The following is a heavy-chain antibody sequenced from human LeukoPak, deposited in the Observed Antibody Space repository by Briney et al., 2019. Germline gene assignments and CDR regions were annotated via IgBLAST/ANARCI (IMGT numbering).Heavy chain of an antibody. CDR3: AKDRREMIRIALYFDY. D-gene: IGHD3-16*01. CDR2: ISGSGGSI. J-gene: IGHJ4*02. Sequence: PGGSLRLSCAASGFTFSSYAMSWVRQAPGKGLEWVSGISGSGGSIYYADSVKGRFIISRDNSKNTLYLQMNSLSAEETARYYCAKDRREMIRIALYFDYWGQGTLVTVSS. V-gene: IGHV3-23*01. CDR1: GFTFSSYA.